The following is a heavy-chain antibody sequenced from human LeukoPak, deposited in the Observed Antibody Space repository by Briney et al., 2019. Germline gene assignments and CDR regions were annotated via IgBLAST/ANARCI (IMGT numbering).Heavy chain of an antibody. D-gene: IGHD2-8*01. Sequence: GRSLRLSCAASGFTFSSYAMHWVRQAPGKGLEWVAVISYDGSNKYYADSVKGRFTISRDNSKNTLYLQMNSLRAEDTAVYYCAREGYCTNGVCYPYYFDYWGQGTLVTVSS. J-gene: IGHJ4*02. CDR3: AREGYCTNGVCYPYYFDY. V-gene: IGHV3-30-3*01. CDR2: ISYDGSNK. CDR1: GFTFSSYA.